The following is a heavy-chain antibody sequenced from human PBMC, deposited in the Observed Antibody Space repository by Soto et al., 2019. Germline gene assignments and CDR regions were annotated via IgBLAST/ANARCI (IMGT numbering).Heavy chain of an antibody. V-gene: IGHV3-33*01. CDR2: IWYYVSNK. D-gene: IGHD6-13*01. J-gene: IGHJ4*02. CDR3: ARDEGERSSWSFDY. CDR1: GFTFSSYG. Sequence: WGSLRLSCAASGFTFSSYGMHWVRQDPGKGLEWVAVIWYYVSNKYYADSVKGRFTISRDNSKNTLYLQMNSLRAEDTAVYYCARDEGERSSWSFDYSGQGTVVTVSP.